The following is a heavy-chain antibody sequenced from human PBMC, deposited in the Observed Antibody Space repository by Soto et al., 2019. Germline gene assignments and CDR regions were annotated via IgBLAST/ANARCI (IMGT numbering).Heavy chain of an antibody. V-gene: IGHV1-69*02. D-gene: IGHD5-12*01. CDR3: ASGGYSGYVDYYYGMDV. Sequence: SVKVSCKASGYTFTSYYMHWVRQAPGQGLEWMGRIIPILGIANYAQKFQGRVTITADKSTSTAYMELSSLRSEDTAVYYCASGGYSGYVDYYYGMDVWGQGTTVTVSS. CDR1: GYTFTSYY. CDR2: IIPILGIA. J-gene: IGHJ6*02.